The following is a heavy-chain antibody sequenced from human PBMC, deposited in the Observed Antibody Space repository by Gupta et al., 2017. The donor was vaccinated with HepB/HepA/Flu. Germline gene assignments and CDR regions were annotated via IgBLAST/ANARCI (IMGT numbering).Heavy chain of an antibody. CDR2: IIPILGIA. CDR1: VGTFSSYA. Sequence: QVQLVQSGAEVKKPGSSVKVSCKASVGTFSSYAISWVRQAPGQGLEWMGRIIPILGIANYAQKFQGRVTITADKSTSTAYMELSSLRSEDTAVYYCARDTYCSGGSCPRGLDYWGQGTLVTVSS. D-gene: IGHD2-15*01. J-gene: IGHJ4*02. V-gene: IGHV1-69*04. CDR3: ARDTYCSGGSCPRGLDY.